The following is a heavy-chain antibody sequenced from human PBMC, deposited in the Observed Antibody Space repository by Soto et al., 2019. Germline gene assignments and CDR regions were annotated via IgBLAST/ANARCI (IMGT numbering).Heavy chain of an antibody. J-gene: IGHJ6*02. CDR2: IYHSGST. D-gene: IGHD4-4*01. CDR1: GGSISSSNW. CDR3: ASKLHPDYSQYYYYYYGMDV. Sequence: SETLSLTCAVSGGSISSSNWWSWVRQPPGKGLEWIGEIYHSGSTNYNPSLKSRVTISVGKSKNQFSLKLSSVTAADTAVYYCASKLHPDYSQYYYYYYGMDVWGQGTTVTVSS. V-gene: IGHV4-4*02.